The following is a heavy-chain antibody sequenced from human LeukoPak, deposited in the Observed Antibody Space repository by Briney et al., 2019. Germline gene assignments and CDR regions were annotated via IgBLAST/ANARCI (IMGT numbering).Heavy chain of an antibody. CDR2: INWNGGST. J-gene: IGHJ4*02. Sequence: GGSLRVSCAASGFTFSSYAMSWVRQALGKGLEWVSGINWNGGSTGYADSAKGRFTISRDNAKNSLYLQMNSLRAEDTALYYCARDPGYCSGGSCYTYYFDYWGQGTLVTVSS. CDR3: ARDPGYCSGGSCYTYYFDY. V-gene: IGHV3-20*04. D-gene: IGHD2-15*01. CDR1: GFTFSSYA.